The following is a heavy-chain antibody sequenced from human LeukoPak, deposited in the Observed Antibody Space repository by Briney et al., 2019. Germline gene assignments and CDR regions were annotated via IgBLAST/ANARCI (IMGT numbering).Heavy chain of an antibody. CDR1: GGTFSSYA. Sequence: GASVKVSCKASGGTFSSYAISWVRQAPGQGLEWMGGIIPIFGTANYAQKFQGRVTITADESTSTAYMELSSLRSEDTAVYYCARERGRGSGSYYTAFDIWGQGTMVTVSS. V-gene: IGHV1-69*13. CDR3: ARERGRGSGSYYTAFDI. CDR2: IIPIFGTA. D-gene: IGHD3-10*01. J-gene: IGHJ3*02.